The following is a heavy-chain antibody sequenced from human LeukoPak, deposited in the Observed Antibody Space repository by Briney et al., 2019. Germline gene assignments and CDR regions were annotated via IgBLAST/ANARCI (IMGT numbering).Heavy chain of an antibody. CDR1: GGSISSGTYY. CDR2: IYYSGST. Sequence: SETLSLTCTVSGGSISSGTYYWGWIRQPPGKGLEWIGSIYYSGSTNYNPSLKSRVTISVDTSKNQFSLKLTSVTAADTAVYYCARETSQKGAHYMDVWGKGTTVTISS. CDR3: ARETSQKGAHYMDV. D-gene: IGHD3-16*01. V-gene: IGHV4-39*07. J-gene: IGHJ6*03.